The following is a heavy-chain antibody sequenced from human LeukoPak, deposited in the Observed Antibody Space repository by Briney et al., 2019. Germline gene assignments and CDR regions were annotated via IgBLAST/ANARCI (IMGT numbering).Heavy chain of an antibody. CDR3: ASARDSGSYPSPFDY. J-gene: IGHJ4*02. Sequence: GASVKVSCKASGYTFTGYYMHWVRQAPGQGLEWMGWINPNSGGTNYPQKFQGRVTMTRDTSISTAYMELSRLRSDDTAVYYCASARDSGSYPSPFDYWGQGTLVTVSS. CDR1: GYTFTGYY. V-gene: IGHV1-2*02. D-gene: IGHD1-26*01. CDR2: INPNSGGT.